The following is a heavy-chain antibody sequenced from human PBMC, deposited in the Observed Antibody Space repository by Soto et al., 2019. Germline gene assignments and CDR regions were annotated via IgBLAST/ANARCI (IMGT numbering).Heavy chain of an antibody. CDR3: AKCSLRMDV. CDR2: ISGSGGST. V-gene: IGHV3-23*01. Sequence: EVQLLESGGGLVQPGGSLRLSCAASGFTFSSYAMSWVRQAPGKGLEWVSGISGSGGSTYYAESVKGRFTISRDNSNNTLYLQMNSLRAGDTALYYCAKCSLRMDVWGQGTTVTVSS. CDR1: GFTFSSYA. D-gene: IGHD2-15*01. J-gene: IGHJ6*02.